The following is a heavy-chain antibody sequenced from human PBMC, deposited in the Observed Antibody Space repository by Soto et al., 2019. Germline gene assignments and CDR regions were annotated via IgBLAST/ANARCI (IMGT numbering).Heavy chain of an antibody. V-gene: IGHV4-39*01. CDR1: GGSISSSSYY. D-gene: IGHD5-18*01. J-gene: IGHJ6*02. CDR2: IYYSGST. CDR3: ASRIQLGLGYYYYGMDV. Sequence: SETLSLTCTVSGGSISSSSYYWGWIRQPPGKGLEWIGSIYYSGSTYYNPSLKSRVTISVDTSKNQFSLKLSSVTAADTAVYYCASRIQLGLGYYYYGMDVWGQGTTVTVS.